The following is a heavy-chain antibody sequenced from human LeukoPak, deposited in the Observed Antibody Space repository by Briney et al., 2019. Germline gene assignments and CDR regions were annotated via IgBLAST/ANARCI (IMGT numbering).Heavy chain of an antibody. J-gene: IGHJ6*02. Sequence: PGGSLRLSCAASGFTVSSNYMSWVRQAPGKGLEWVSAISGSGGSTYYADSVKGRFTISRDNSKNTLYLQMNSLRAEDTAVYYCAKDGYGSGRPLYGMDVWGQGTTVTVSS. CDR2: ISGSGGST. CDR3: AKDGYGSGRPLYGMDV. D-gene: IGHD3-10*01. V-gene: IGHV3-23*01. CDR1: GFTVSSNY.